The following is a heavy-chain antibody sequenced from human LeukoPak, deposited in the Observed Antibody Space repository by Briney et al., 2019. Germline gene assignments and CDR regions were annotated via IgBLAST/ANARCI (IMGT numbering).Heavy chain of an antibody. J-gene: IGHJ4*02. CDR2: ISGSSGDT. Sequence: GGSLRLSCVASGFTFSSFAMSWVRQAPGKGLEWVSLISGSSGDTFYADSVKGRFSISRDNSKNRLYLQMNSLRAEDTALYYCVKGAYDYIGMGYFEYWGEGPLDTVSS. V-gene: IGHV3-23*01. CDR3: VKGAYDYIGMGYFEY. CDR1: GFTFSSFA. D-gene: IGHD5-12*01.